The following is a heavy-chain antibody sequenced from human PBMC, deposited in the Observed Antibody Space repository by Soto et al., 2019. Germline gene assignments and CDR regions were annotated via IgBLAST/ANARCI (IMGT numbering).Heavy chain of an antibody. Sequence: PGGSLRLSCVASGFTFSSYSMNWVRQAPGKGLEWVSSISSSSSYIYYADSVKGRFTISRDNAKNSLYLQMNSLRAEDTAVYYCARDRMERSSSDHVAFDYWGQGTLVTVSS. CDR3: ARDRMERSSSDHVAFDY. CDR2: ISSSSSYI. J-gene: IGHJ4*02. D-gene: IGHD6-6*01. CDR1: GFTFSSYS. V-gene: IGHV3-21*01.